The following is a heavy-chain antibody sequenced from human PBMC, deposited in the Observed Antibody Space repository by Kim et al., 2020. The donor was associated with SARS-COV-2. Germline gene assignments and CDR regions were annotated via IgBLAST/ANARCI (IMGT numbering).Heavy chain of an antibody. V-gene: IGHV3-21*01. D-gene: IGHD2-2*01. CDR2: ISTTGDYI. CDR1: GFTFSFHS. J-gene: IGHJ6*02. Sequence: GGSLRLSCAASGQASGFTFSFHSMNWVRQAPGKGLEWVSSISTTGDYIFYADSVKGRFTIARDNAQYSVSLQMSSLRVEDSAVYYCARDMRYCTSTSCYGQGDYGMDVWGQGTTVSVSS. CDR3: ARDMRYCTSTSCYGQGDYGMDV.